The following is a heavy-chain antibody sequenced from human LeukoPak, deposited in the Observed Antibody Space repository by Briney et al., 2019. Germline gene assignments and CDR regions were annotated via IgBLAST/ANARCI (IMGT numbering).Heavy chain of an antibody. D-gene: IGHD5-18*01. V-gene: IGHV1-8*01. CDR2: MNPNSGNT. Sequence: ASVKVSCKASGYTFTSYDINWVRQATGQGLEWMGWMNPNSGNTGYAQKFQGRVTMTEDTSTDTAYMELSSLRSEDTAVYYCATGTAMVTDYWGQGTLVTVSS. CDR3: ATGTAMVTDY. CDR1: GYTFTSYD. J-gene: IGHJ4*02.